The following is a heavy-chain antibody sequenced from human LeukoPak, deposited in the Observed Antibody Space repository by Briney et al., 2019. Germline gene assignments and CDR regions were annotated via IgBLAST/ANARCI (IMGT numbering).Heavy chain of an antibody. CDR2: IYYSGST. V-gene: IGHV4-59*01. J-gene: IGHJ4*02. CDR1: GGSISSYY. D-gene: IGHD3-10*01. CDR3: ARVFMVRGAPDY. Sequence: ASETLSLTCTVSGGSISSYYWSWIRQPPGKGLEWIGYIYYSGSTNYNPSLKSRVTISVDTSKNQFSLKLSSVTAADTAVYYCARVFMVRGAPDYWAQGPLLTVPP.